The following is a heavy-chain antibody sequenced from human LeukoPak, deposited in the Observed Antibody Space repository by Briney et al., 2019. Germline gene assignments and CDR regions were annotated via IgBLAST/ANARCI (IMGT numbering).Heavy chain of an antibody. J-gene: IGHJ4*02. Sequence: SETLSLTCAVYGGSFSGYYWSWIRQPPGKGLEWIGEINHSGSTNYNPSLKSRVTISVDTSKNQFSLKLSSVTAADTAVYYCARGGSYYDSSGYYGGSSPFDYWGQGTLVTVSS. V-gene: IGHV4-34*01. CDR1: GGSFSGYY. CDR2: INHSGST. D-gene: IGHD3-22*01. CDR3: ARGGSYYDSSGYYGGSSPFDY.